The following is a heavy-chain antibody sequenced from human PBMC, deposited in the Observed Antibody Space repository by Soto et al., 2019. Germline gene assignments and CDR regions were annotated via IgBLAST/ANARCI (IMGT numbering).Heavy chain of an antibody. J-gene: IGHJ4*02. D-gene: IGHD3-3*01. V-gene: IGHV4-39*01. Sequence: ASETLSLTCTVSGGSISSSSYYWGWIRQPPGKGLEWIGSIYYSGSTYYNPSLKSRVTISVDTSKNQFSLKLSSVTAADTAVYYCASSINPTYYDFWSGYHPLNYFDYWGQGTXVTVSS. CDR2: IYYSGST. CDR3: ASSINPTYYDFWSGYHPLNYFDY. CDR1: GGSISSSSYY.